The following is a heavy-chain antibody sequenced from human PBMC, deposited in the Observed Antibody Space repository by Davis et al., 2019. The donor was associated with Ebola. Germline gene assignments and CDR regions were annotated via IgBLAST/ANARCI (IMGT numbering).Heavy chain of an antibody. CDR2: LYRDGRT. CDR1: GFIVSDKY. V-gene: IGHV3-53*01. Sequence: GGSLRLSCAASGFIVSDKYMSWVRQAPGKGLEWVSVLYRDGRTYYADSVKGRFTISSDNSKNTLYLQMNSLRAEDTAVYYCTRHVSGDFWYFDLWGRGTLVTVSS. CDR3: TRHVSGDFWYFDL. J-gene: IGHJ2*01. D-gene: IGHD4-17*01.